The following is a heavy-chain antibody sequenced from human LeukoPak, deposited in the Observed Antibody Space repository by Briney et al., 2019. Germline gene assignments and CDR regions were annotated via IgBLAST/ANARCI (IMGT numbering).Heavy chain of an antibody. J-gene: IGHJ3*02. V-gene: IGHV3-48*02. CDR2: ISTII. CDR1: GFSFSSYS. Sequence: GGSLRLSCAASGFSFSSYSMNWVRQAPGKGLEWVSYISTIIYYADSVKGRFTISRDNAKNSLSLQMNSLRDEDTAVYYCVRDSSYAFDIWGQGTMVTVSS. D-gene: IGHD6-6*01. CDR3: VRDSSYAFDI.